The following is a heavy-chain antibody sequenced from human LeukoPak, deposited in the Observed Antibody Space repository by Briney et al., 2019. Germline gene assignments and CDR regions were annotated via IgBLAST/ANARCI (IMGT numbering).Heavy chain of an antibody. D-gene: IGHD6-6*01. J-gene: IGHJ6*02. Sequence: GRSLRLSCAASGFTFSSYGMHWVRQAPGKGLEWVAVIWYDGSNKYYADSVKGRFTISRDNSKNTLYLQMNSLRAEDTAVYYCARAEYSSSSGGMDVWGQGTTVTVSS. CDR3: ARAEYSSSSGGMDV. V-gene: IGHV3-33*01. CDR1: GFTFSSYG. CDR2: IWYDGSNK.